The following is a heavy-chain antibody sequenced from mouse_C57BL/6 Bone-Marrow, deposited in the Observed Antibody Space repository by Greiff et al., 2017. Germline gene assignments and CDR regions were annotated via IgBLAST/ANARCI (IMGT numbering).Heavy chain of an antibody. Sequence: QVQLQQSGAELMKPGASVKLSCKATGYTFTGYWIEWVKQRPGHGLEWIGEILPGSGSTNYNEKFQGKATLTADTSSNTAYMQLRSLTTEDSAIYYCARSCYDGYFEGYFDVWGTGTTVTVSS. CDR2: ILPGSGST. CDR3: ARSCYDGYFEGYFDV. V-gene: IGHV1-9*01. D-gene: IGHD2-3*01. CDR1: GYTFTGYW. J-gene: IGHJ1*03.